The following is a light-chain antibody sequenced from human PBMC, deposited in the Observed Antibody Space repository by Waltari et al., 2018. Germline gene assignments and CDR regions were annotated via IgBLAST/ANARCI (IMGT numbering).Light chain of an antibody. J-gene: IGLJ3*02. V-gene: IGLV3-1*01. CDR3: QSWDSNTAV. CDR2: QDD. CDR1: KVGNKF. Sequence: SYELTQPPSVSVSPGQTVSITCAGDKVGNKFACWYQQKPGQSPVVVIHQDDKRPSGIHERFSGSNSGNTATLTIRGTQAMDEGDYYCQSWDSNTAVFGGGTKLTVL.